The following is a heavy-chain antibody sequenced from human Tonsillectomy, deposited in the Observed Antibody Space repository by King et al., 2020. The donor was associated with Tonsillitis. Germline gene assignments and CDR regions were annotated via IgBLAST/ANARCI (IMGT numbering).Heavy chain of an antibody. CDR2: IKQVGSEK. CDR3: ARNSSDPKFYYYYYMDV. D-gene: IGHD3-22*01. J-gene: IGHJ6*03. V-gene: IGHV3-7*04. Sequence: VQLVESGGGLVQPGGSLRLSCAASGFTFSNYWMSWVRQAPGKGLEWVANIKQVGSEKYYVDSLKGRFTISRDNAKKSLYLLMNSLRAEDTAVYYCARNSSDPKFYYYYYMDVWGKGTTVTVSS. CDR1: GFTFSNYW.